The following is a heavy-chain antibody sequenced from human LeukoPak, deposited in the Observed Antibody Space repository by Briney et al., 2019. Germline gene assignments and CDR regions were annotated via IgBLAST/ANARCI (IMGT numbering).Heavy chain of an antibody. Sequence: PSETLSLTCTVSGGSISSSSYYWGWIRQPPGKGLEWIGEINHSGSTNYNPSLKSRVTISVDTSKNQFSLKLSSVTAADTAVYYCARVRDYYYMDVWGKGTTVTVSS. CDR2: INHSGST. CDR1: GGSISSSSYY. CDR3: ARVRDYYYMDV. J-gene: IGHJ6*03. V-gene: IGHV4-39*07.